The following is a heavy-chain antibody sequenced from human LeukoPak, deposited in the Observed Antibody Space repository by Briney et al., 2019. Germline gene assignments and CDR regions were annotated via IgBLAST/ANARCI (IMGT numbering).Heavy chain of an antibody. CDR2: IWYDGSKK. D-gene: IGHD2-2*01. Sequence: PGRSLRLSCAASGFSFSSYGMHWVRQAPGKGLEWVAVIWYDGSKKYYADSVKGRFIISRDNSRNTLYLQMNSLRAEDTAVYYCAKDFQLLTYYYYGMDVWGQGTTVTVSS. CDR3: AKDFQLLTYYYYGMDV. J-gene: IGHJ6*02. V-gene: IGHV3-33*06. CDR1: GFSFSSYG.